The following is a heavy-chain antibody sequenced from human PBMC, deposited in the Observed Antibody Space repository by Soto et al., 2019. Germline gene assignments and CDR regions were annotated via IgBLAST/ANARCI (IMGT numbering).Heavy chain of an antibody. Sequence: HPGGSLRLSCAASGFPFDDYAMHWVRQVPGKGLEWVSGINWNSGSIGYGDSVKGRFAISRDNAKNSLHLQMNSLSAEDTAFYYCVKDESINWYSGHFRHWGQGTLVTVSS. V-gene: IGHV3-9*01. CDR2: INWNSGSI. CDR1: GFPFDDYA. D-gene: IGHD6-13*01. J-gene: IGHJ1*01. CDR3: VKDESINWYSGHFRH.